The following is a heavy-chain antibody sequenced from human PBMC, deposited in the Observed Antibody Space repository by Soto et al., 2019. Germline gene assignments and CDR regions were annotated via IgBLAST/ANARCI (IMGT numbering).Heavy chain of an antibody. CDR1: GGSINKYY. CDR2: LYYSGST. Sequence: QVQLQESGPGLVKPSETLSLTCTVSGGSINKYYLSWIRQPPGKGLEWIGYLYYSGSTNYNPSLKSRVTISVDTSKNQFSLKLSSVTAADTDVYYCERRYGGHFDYWGQGTLVTVSS. D-gene: IGHD3-16*01. J-gene: IGHJ4*02. V-gene: IGHV4-59*01. CDR3: ERRYGGHFDY.